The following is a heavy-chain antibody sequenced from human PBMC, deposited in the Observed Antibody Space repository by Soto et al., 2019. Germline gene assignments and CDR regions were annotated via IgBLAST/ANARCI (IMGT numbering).Heavy chain of an antibody. J-gene: IGHJ4*02. Sequence: ASETLSLTCAVSGGSISSGDYSWLRQPPGKGLEWSAYIYQSGRTYYSPSLKSRVTMSVDRSKNQFSLKLSSVTAADTAVYYCARVQDYWGQGILVTVSS. D-gene: IGHD1-1*01. CDR2: IYQSGRT. V-gene: IGHV4-30-2*01. CDR3: ARVQDY. CDR1: GGSISSGDYS.